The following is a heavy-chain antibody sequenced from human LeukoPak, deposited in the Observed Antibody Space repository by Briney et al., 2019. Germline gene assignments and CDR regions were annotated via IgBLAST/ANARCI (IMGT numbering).Heavy chain of an antibody. Sequence: SETLSLTCAVSGYSISSGYYWGWIRQPPGKGLEWIGSIYHSGSTYYNPSLKSRVTISVDTSKNQFSLKLSSVTAADTAVYYCARERFGELFPSPLKCYYYYGMDVWGKGTTVTVSS. V-gene: IGHV4-38-2*02. D-gene: IGHD3-10*01. CDR2: IYHSGST. J-gene: IGHJ6*04. CDR3: ARERFGELFPSPLKCYYYYGMDV. CDR1: GYSISSGYY.